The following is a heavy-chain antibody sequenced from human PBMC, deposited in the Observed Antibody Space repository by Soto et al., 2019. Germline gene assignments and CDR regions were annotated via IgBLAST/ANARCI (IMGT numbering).Heavy chain of an antibody. V-gene: IGHV3-30*18. D-gene: IGHD4-17*01. J-gene: IGHJ6*02. Sequence: GSLRLSCAASGFTFSSHGMHWVRQAPGKGLEWVAVISYDGSNKYYADSVKGRFTISRDNSKNTLYLQMNSLRAEDTAVYYCAKDLSSTVVTTDYYYYGMDVWGQGTTVTVSS. CDR2: ISYDGSNK. CDR1: GFTFSSHG. CDR3: AKDLSSTVVTTDYYYYGMDV.